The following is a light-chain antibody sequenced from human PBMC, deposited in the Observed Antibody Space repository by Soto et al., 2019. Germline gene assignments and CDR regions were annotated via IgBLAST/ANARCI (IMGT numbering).Light chain of an antibody. V-gene: IGKV1-39*01. CDR2: AAS. CDR3: QQTYSTPT. CDR1: QSISNF. Sequence: DIQMTQSPSSLSASVGDRVTITCRASQSISNFLNWYQQKPGKAPRLLIYAASTLRSGVPSRFSGGGSGTDFTLTISSLQPEDFASYFCQQTYSTPTFGGGTKV. J-gene: IGKJ4*01.